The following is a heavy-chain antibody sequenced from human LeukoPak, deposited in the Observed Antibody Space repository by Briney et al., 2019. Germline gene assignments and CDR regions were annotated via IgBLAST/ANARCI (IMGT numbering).Heavy chain of an antibody. V-gene: IGHV3-7*01. J-gene: IGHJ4*02. CDR1: GFTLSNYW. CDR2: IKQDGREK. CDR3: ARDRWGYSYGGD. D-gene: IGHD5-18*01. Sequence: GRSLRLSCAASGFTLSNYWMSWVRQAQGKGLEWVANIKQDGREKCYVDSVKGRFTISRDNAKNSLYLEMNSLRAEDTAVYYCARDRWGYSYGGDWGQGTLVTVSS.